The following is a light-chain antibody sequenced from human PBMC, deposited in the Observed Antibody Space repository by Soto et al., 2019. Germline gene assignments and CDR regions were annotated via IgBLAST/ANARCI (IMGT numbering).Light chain of an antibody. Sequence: EIVLTQSPGTLSLSPGERATLSCRASQSVSNNYLAWYQQKPGQAPRLLIYGASTRATGIPARFSGSGSGTEFTLTISSLQSEDFAVYYCQQYNNWPLFGPGTKVDIK. CDR3: QQYNNWPL. CDR2: GAS. V-gene: IGKV3D-15*01. CDR1: QSVSNN. J-gene: IGKJ3*01.